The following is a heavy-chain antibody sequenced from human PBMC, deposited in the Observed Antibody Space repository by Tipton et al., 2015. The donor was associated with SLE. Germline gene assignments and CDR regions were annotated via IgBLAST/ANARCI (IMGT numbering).Heavy chain of an antibody. V-gene: IGHV3-74*01. J-gene: IGHJ6*02. CDR3: GRGVYSESSVGMDV. CDR2: ISRDGGTA. Sequence: SLRLSCAASGFTFSSHWMHWVRQAPGKGLVWVSRISRDGGTAYYADSVTGRFAVSRDNAKNTLYLQMHSLRVDDTAVYYCGRGVYSESSVGMDVWGQGTTVTVSS. D-gene: IGHD3-22*01. CDR1: GFTFSSHW.